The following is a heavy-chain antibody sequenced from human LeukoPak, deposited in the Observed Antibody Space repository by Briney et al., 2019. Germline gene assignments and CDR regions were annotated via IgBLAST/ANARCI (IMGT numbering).Heavy chain of an antibody. D-gene: IGHD6-13*01. CDR3: AKVTGIAAAVSNWFDP. J-gene: IGHJ5*02. CDR2: ISGSGGST. V-gene: IGHV3-23*01. CDR1: GFTFSSYA. Sequence: GASLRLSCAASGFTFSSYAMSWVRQAPGKGLEWVSAISGSGGSTYYADSVKGRFIISRDNSKNTLYLQMNSLRAEDTAVYYCAKVTGIAAAVSNWFDPWGQGTLVTVSS.